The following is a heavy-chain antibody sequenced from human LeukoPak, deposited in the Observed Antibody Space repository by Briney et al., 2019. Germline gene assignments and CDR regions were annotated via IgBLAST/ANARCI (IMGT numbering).Heavy chain of an antibody. Sequence: SETLSLTCTVSGYSISSGYYWGWIRQPPGKGLEWIGSIYHSGSAYYNPSLESRVTISVDTSKNQFSLKVNSVTTADTAVYYCARVPHGETIFGVVLYWFDPWGQGTLVTVSS. V-gene: IGHV4-38-2*02. CDR1: GYSISSGYY. CDR2: IYHSGSA. CDR3: ARVPHGETIFGVVLYWFDP. D-gene: IGHD3-3*01. J-gene: IGHJ5*02.